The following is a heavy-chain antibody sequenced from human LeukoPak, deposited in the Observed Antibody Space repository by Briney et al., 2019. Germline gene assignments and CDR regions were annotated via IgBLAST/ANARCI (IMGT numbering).Heavy chain of an antibody. J-gene: IGHJ5*02. CDR2: ISGSGGST. V-gene: IGHV3-23*01. CDR3: ARASLDRIAAAGFRILWFDP. Sequence: GGSLRPSCAASGFTFSSYATSWVRQAPGKGLEWVSAISGSGGSTYYADSVKGPFTISRTNSKTTLYLQMNSLRAEHTAVYYCARASLDRIAAAGFRILWFDPWGQGTLVTVPS. D-gene: IGHD6-13*01. CDR1: GFTFSSYA.